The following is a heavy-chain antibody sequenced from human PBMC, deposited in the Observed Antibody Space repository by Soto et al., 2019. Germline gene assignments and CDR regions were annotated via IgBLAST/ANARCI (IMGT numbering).Heavy chain of an antibody. CDR2: ISAYNGNT. CDR1: GYTFTSYG. D-gene: IGHD2-15*01. CDR3: ARALGIVVVVAATPHYYYMDV. Sequence: ASVKVSCKASGYTFTSYGISWVRQAPGKGLEWMRWISAYNGNTNYAQNLQGRATMTTDTSTSTAYMELRSLRSDDTAVYYCARALGIVVVVAATPHYYYMDVWGKGTTVTVSS. V-gene: IGHV1-18*01. J-gene: IGHJ6*03.